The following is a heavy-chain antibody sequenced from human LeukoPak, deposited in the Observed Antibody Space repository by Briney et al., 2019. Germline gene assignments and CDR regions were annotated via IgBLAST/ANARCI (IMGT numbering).Heavy chain of an antibody. CDR3: ARWDPKMNWFDP. Sequence: ASETLSLTCTVSGGSISSYYWSWLRQPPGKGLEWIGYIYYSGSTSYNPSLKSRVTISVDTSKNQFSLKLSSVTAADTAVYYCARWDPKMNWFDPWGQGTLVTVSS. V-gene: IGHV4-59*01. CDR2: IYYSGST. J-gene: IGHJ5*02. CDR1: GGSISSYY. D-gene: IGHD1-26*01.